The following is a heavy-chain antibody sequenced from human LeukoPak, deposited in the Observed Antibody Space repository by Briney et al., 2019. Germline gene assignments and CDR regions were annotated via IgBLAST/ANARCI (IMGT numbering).Heavy chain of an antibody. CDR3: VSDRSDGGYAESNGYPTFDL. J-gene: IGHJ2*01. Sequence: GASVKVSCEASGYTFTSYYMHWVRQTPGEGFEWMGGFDPEYVETTYAQKFRGRVTMTEDTSTDTAYMELINLRSDDTAVYYCVSDRSDGGYAESNGYPTFDLWGRGTLVTVSS. CDR2: FDPEYVET. V-gene: IGHV1-24*01. CDR1: GYTFTSYY. D-gene: IGHD5-24*01.